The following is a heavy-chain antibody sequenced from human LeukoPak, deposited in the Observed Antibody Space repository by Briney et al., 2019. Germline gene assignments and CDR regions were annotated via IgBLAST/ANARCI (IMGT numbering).Heavy chain of an antibody. Sequence: GASVKVSCKASGYTFPSFGISWGRQAPGQGLEWMGWVSAYNGHTNYAQNLQGRVTMTTDTSTSTAYMELTSLRSDDTAVYFCARDQVVGATAGTFDYWGQGTLVTASS. CDR2: VSAYNGHT. D-gene: IGHD1-26*01. CDR1: GYTFPSFG. J-gene: IGHJ4*02. CDR3: ARDQVVGATAGTFDY. V-gene: IGHV1-18*01.